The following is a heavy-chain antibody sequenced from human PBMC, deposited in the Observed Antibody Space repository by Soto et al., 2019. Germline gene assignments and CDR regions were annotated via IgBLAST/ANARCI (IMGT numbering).Heavy chain of an antibody. V-gene: IGHV4-30-4*08. Sequence: SETLSLTCTASGGSISRSSYYWGWIRQPPGKGLEWIGYIHYSGSIIYNPSFKSRVTISVDTSKNQFSLQLSSVTAADTAVYFCAREDDGGDRDYYGLDVWGQGTTVTSP. CDR3: AREDDGGDRDYYGLDV. D-gene: IGHD2-21*02. J-gene: IGHJ6*02. CDR2: IHYSGSI. CDR1: GGSISRSSYY.